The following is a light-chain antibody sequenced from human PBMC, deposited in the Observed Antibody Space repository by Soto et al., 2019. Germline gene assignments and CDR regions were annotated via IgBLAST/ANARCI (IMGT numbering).Light chain of an antibody. Sequence: PGERATLSCRASQNVDTKYLAWYQFKPGQAPRIIIFGASGRATGIPDRFSGSGSGTDCTLTISSLQSEDFATYYCQQLNSYPLTFGGGTKVDIK. CDR2: GAS. CDR1: QNVDTKY. CDR3: QQLNSYPLT. V-gene: IGKV3D-20*02. J-gene: IGKJ4*01.